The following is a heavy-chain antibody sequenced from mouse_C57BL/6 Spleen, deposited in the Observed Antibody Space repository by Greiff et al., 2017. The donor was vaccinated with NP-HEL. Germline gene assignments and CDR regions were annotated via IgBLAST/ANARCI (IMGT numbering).Heavy chain of an antibody. Sequence: QVQLQQPGAELVRPGTSVKLSCKASGYTFTSYWMHWVKQRPGQGLEWIGVIDPSDSYTNYNQKFKGKATLTVDTSSSTAYMQLSSLTSEDSAVYYCAGTAQDCFAYWGQGTLVTVSA. CDR2: IDPSDSYT. J-gene: IGHJ3*01. D-gene: IGHD3-2*02. V-gene: IGHV1-59*01. CDR1: GYTFTSYW. CDR3: AGTAQDCFAY.